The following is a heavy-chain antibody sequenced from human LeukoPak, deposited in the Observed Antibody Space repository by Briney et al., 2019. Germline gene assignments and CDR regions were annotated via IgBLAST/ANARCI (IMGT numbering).Heavy chain of an antibody. Sequence: SETLSLTCTVSGGSISSYYWSWIRQPPGKGLEWIGYIYYSGSTNYNPSLKSRVTIPVDTSKNQFSLKLSSVTAADTAVYYCARGRGPSATTFDYWGQGTLVTVSS. D-gene: IGHD4-17*01. CDR1: GGSISSYY. V-gene: IGHV4-59*01. J-gene: IGHJ4*02. CDR3: ARGRGPSATTFDY. CDR2: IYYSGST.